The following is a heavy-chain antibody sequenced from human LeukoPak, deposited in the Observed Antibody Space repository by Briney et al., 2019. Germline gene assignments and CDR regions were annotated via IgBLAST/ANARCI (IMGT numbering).Heavy chain of an antibody. V-gene: IGHV4-34*01. CDR2: INHSGST. CDR1: GGSFSGYY. Sequence: SETLSLTCAVYGGSFSGYYWSWIRQPPGKGLEWIGEINHSGSTNYNPSLKSRVTISVDTSKSQFSLKLSSVTAADTAVYYCARASWFGARGAFDIWGQGTMVTVSS. J-gene: IGHJ3*02. CDR3: ARASWFGARGAFDI. D-gene: IGHD3-10*01.